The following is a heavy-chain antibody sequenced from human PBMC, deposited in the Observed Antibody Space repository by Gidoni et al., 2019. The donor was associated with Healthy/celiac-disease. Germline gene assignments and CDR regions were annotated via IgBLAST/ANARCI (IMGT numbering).Heavy chain of an antibody. D-gene: IGHD5-18*01. CDR1: GGTFSSYA. V-gene: IGHV1-69*01. CDR3: AQIRESGYSYGTGGIYFDY. Sequence: QVQLVQSGAEVKKPGSSVKVSCKASGGTFSSYAISWVRQAPGQRLEWMGGIIPIFGTANYAQKFQGRVTITADESTSTAYMELSSLRSEDTAVYYCAQIRESGYSYGTGGIYFDYWGQGTLVTVSS. J-gene: IGHJ4*02. CDR2: IIPIFGTA.